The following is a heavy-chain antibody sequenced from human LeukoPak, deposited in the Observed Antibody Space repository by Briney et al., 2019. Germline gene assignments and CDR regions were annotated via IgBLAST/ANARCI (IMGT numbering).Heavy chain of an antibody. CDR2: MNPNCGNT. CDR3: ARGPYYYGSGMVRGDF. J-gene: IGHJ4*01. Sequence: ASVKVSRKASGYTLTSYDINWVRQATGQGLAWMGWMNPNCGNTGYAHKFPGRVTITKNTSISTAYMELSSLRSEDTAVYYCARGPYYYGSGMVRGDFWGHGTLVTVSS. V-gene: IGHV1-8*01. CDR1: GYTLTSYD. D-gene: IGHD3-10*01.